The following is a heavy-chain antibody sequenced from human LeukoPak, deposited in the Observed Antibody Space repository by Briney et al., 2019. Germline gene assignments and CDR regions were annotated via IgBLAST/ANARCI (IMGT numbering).Heavy chain of an antibody. CDR2: INPGGGNT. Sequence: GASVKVSCKASGYTFTNYYIHWVRQAPGQGLEWMGLINPGGGNTNYAQNFQGRVTMTRDTSASTVYMELSSLRSEDTAIYYCARIGDGYNDAFDFWGQGTMVTVSS. D-gene: IGHD5-24*01. J-gene: IGHJ3*01. V-gene: IGHV1-46*01. CDR1: GYTFTNYY. CDR3: ARIGDGYNDAFDF.